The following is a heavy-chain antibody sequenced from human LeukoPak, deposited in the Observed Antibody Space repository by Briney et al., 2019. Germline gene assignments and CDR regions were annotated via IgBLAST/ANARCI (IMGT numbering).Heavy chain of an antibody. CDR1: GFTFSSYA. Sequence: PGGSLRPSCAASGFTFSSYAMSWVRQAPGKGLEWVSAISFSGGTTYYADSVKGRFTISRDDSKNTLYLQTNSLRAEDTAVYYCARDRPYFDYWGQGALVTVSS. CDR3: ARDRPYFDY. V-gene: IGHV3-23*01. CDR2: ISFSGGTT. J-gene: IGHJ4*02.